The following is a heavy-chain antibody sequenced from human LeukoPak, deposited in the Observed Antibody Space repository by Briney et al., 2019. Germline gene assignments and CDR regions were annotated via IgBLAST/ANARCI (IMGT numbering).Heavy chain of an antibody. J-gene: IGHJ4*02. CDR2: MSSSDDGR. D-gene: IGHD2-15*01. V-gene: IGHV3-23*01. CDR1: GFSFSSYA. Sequence: GGSLRLSCATSGFSFSSYAMSWVRQAPAKGLEWVSAMSSSDDGRYYATSVRGRFTISRDTSRSTLFLQMNSLRADDAAVYYCAKAPVTSCRGAFCYPFDYWGQGTLVTVSS. CDR3: AKAPVTSCRGAFCYPFDY.